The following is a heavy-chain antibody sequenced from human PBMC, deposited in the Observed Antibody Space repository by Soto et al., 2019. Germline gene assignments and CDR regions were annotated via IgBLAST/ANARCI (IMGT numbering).Heavy chain of an antibody. D-gene: IGHD3-3*02. J-gene: IGHJ6*02. CDR3: ARPLLANYYYYGMDV. Sequence: ASVKLSCKASGYTFTSYAMHWVRQAPGQRLEWMGWINAGNGNTKYSQKFQGRVTITRDTSASTAYMELSSLRSEDAAVYYCARPLLANYYYYGMDVWGQGTTVTVS. CDR1: GYTFTSYA. CDR2: INAGNGNT. V-gene: IGHV1-3*01.